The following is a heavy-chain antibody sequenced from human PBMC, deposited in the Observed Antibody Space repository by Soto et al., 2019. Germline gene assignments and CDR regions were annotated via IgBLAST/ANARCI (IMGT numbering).Heavy chain of an antibody. CDR2: INPNSGGT. V-gene: IGHV1-2*02. D-gene: IGHD6-19*01. CDR3: ARGLAVAGPVANDPFNF. J-gene: IGHJ3*01. Sequence: ASVKVSCKASGYTFTGYYMHWVRQAPGQGLEWMGWINPNSGGTNYAQKFQGRVTMTRDTSLSTAYLDLSRLTSDDTAVYYCARGLAVAGPVANDPFNFWDQGTMVTVSS. CDR1: GYTFTGYY.